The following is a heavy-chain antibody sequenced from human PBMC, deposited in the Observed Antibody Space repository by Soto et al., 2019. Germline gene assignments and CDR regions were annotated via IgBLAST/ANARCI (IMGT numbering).Heavy chain of an antibody. Sequence: SVKLSCKASGGPFSSYTISWVRQAPGQGLEWMGRIIPILGIANYAQKFQGRVTITADKSTSTAYMELSSLRSEDTAVYYCARGAREYSHQDIWGQGTMVTVSS. V-gene: IGHV1-69*02. CDR2: IIPILGIA. CDR1: GGPFSSYT. D-gene: IGHD5-12*01. J-gene: IGHJ3*02. CDR3: ARGAREYSHQDI.